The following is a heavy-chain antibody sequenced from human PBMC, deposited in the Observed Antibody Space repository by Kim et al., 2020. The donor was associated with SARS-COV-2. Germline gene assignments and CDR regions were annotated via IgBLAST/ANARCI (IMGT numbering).Heavy chain of an antibody. CDR3: ARDLGYCSGGSCYPPHYGMDV. Sequence: SETLSLTCTVSGGSISSYYWSWIRQPPGKGLEWIGYIYYSGSTNYNPSLKSRVTISVDTSKNQFSLKLSSVTAADTAVYYCARDLGYCSGGSCYPPHYGMDVWGQGTTVTVSS. CDR1: GGSISSYY. D-gene: IGHD2-15*01. CDR2: IYYSGST. J-gene: IGHJ6*02. V-gene: IGHV4-59*01.